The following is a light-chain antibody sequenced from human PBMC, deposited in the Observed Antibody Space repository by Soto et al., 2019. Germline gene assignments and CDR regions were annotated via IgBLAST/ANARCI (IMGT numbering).Light chain of an antibody. CDR1: QSLSSSY. CDR2: GAS. Sequence: IVLTQAPVTLSLSSGERATLSCRASQSLSSSYLAWYQQIPGQAPRLLIYGASSRATGIPDRFSGSGSGTDFTLTISRLEPEDFAVYYCQQYGSSRRTFGQGTKVDI. J-gene: IGKJ1*01. V-gene: IGKV3-20*01. CDR3: QQYGSSRRT.